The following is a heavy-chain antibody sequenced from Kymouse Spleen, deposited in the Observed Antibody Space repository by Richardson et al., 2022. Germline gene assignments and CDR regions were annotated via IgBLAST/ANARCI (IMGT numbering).Heavy chain of an antibody. Sequence: QVQLVESGGGVVQPGRSLRLSCAASGFTFSSYGMHWVRQAPGKGLEWVAVISYDGSNKYYADSVKGRFTISRDNSKNTLYLQMNSLRAEDTAVYYCAKDGNYYGSGSPLLYYGMDVWGQGTTVTVSS. CDR2: ISYDGSNK. CDR3: AKDGNYYGSGSPLLYYGMDV. J-gene: IGHJ6*02. V-gene: IGHV3-30*18. CDR1: GFTFSSYG. D-gene: IGHD3-10*01.